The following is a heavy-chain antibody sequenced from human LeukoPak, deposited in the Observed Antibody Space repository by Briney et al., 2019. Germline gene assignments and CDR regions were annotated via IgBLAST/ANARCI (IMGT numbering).Heavy chain of an antibody. CDR1: GYTFFTYG. Sequence: ASVKVSCKTSGYTFFTYGISWVRQAPGQGLEWMGWINTNNGDTNYAENFQGRVTMTTDTSTSTAYMEMRSLRLDDTAVYYCARDAMGFRLTVDYWGQGTPVTVS. V-gene: IGHV1-18*01. CDR2: INTNNGDT. CDR3: ARDAMGFRLTVDY. J-gene: IGHJ4*02. D-gene: IGHD1-26*01.